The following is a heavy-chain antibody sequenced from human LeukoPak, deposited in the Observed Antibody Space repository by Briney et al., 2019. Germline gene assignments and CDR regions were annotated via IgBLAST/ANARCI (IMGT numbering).Heavy chain of an antibody. CDR3: ARGPDYGDRLDYFDY. CDR2: IKQDGSQ. D-gene: IGHD4-17*01. V-gene: IGHV3-7*01. Sequence: RGGSLSHSCAASGFTFSRHWMGWVRQAPGKGLEWVANIKQDGSQYYVDSVKGRFIISRDNAKNSLYLQMNSLRVEDTAVYSCARGPDYGDRLDYFDYWGQGTLGTVSS. J-gene: IGHJ4*02. CDR1: GFTFSRHW.